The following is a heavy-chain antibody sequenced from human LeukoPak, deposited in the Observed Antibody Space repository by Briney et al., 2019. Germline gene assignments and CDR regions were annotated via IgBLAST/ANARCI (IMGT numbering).Heavy chain of an antibody. CDR2: IYAGGST. Sequence: GGSLRLSCAVSGSTVSSNYMSWVRPAPGKGLEWVSVIYAGGSTFYADSVKGRFTISRDNSKNTLFLQMNSLRAEDTAVYYCARAPAIYASGSFFNVWGQGTLVTVSS. D-gene: IGHD3-10*01. CDR1: GSTVSSNY. J-gene: IGHJ4*02. V-gene: IGHV3-53*01. CDR3: ARAPAIYASGSFFNV.